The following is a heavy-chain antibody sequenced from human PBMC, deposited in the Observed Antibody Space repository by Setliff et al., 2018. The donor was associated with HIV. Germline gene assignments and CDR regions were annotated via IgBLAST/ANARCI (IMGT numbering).Heavy chain of an antibody. CDR3: ARITSGYEKISSFYGMDV. CDR1: GGSISGYYW. J-gene: IGHJ6*02. Sequence: TLSLTCSVSGGSISGYYWNWIRQPPGKALEWLALIYWNDDKRYSPSLKSRLTITKDTSKNQVVLTMTNMDPVDTATYYCARITSGYEKISSFYGMDVWGQGTTVTVS. V-gene: IGHV2-5*01. D-gene: IGHD5-12*01. CDR2: IYWNDDK.